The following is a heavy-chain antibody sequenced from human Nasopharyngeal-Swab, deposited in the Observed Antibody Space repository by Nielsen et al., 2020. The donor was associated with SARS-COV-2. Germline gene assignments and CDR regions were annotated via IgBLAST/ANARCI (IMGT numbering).Heavy chain of an antibody. Sequence: ESLKISCEGSGYSFSNYWISWVRQVPGKGLEWMGKVDPSDSCTDYSPSLRGHVTISVDRSISTAYLQWSSLKASDTAMYYCARQYQNYFGSGDYHGAFDNWGQGTMVTVSS. D-gene: IGHD3-10*01. CDR1: GYSFSNYW. J-gene: IGHJ3*02. CDR2: VDPSDSCT. V-gene: IGHV5-10-1*01. CDR3: ARQYQNYFGSGDYHGAFDN.